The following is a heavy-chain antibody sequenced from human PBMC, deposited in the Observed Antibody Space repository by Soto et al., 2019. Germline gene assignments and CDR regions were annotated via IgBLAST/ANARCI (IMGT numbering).Heavy chain of an antibody. D-gene: IGHD3-3*01. CDR3: TTDPLFWSGYYSLYYYYYGMDV. CDR1: GFTFSNAW. Sequence: VGSLRLSCAASGFTFSNAWMSWVRQAPGKGLEWVGRIKSKTDGGTTDYAAPVKGRFTISRDDSKNTLYLQMNSLKTEDTAVYYCTTDPLFWSGYYSLYYYYYGMDVWGQGTTVTVSS. J-gene: IGHJ6*02. V-gene: IGHV3-15*01. CDR2: IKSKTDGGTT.